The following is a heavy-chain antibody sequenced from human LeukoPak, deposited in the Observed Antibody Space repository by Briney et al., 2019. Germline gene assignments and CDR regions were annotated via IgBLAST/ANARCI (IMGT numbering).Heavy chain of an antibody. J-gene: IGHJ4*02. D-gene: IGHD6-19*01. CDR2: IHDSGST. Sequence: PSETLSLTCTVSGDSISGYYWSWIRQPPGKGLEWIGYIHDSGSTSYSPSLNSRVTISIDASKNQFSLKLSSVTAADTAVYYCARRNLSSGWYRDDFWGQGTLVTVSS. V-gene: IGHV4-59*01. CDR1: GDSISGYY. CDR3: ARRNLSSGWYRDDF.